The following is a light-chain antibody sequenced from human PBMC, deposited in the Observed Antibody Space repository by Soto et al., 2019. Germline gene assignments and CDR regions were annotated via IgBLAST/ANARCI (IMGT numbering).Light chain of an antibody. Sequence: DVVMTQSPLSLPVTLGQPASISCRSSRSLVYSDGNAYLNWFHQRPGQSPRRLIYKASNRDSGVPDRFSGSGSGTDFTLHINRAEADDVGVYYCMHGTHWPPTFGRGPRVEIE. V-gene: IGKV2-30*01. J-gene: IGKJ1*01. CDR1: RSLVYSDGNAY. CDR3: MHGTHWPPT. CDR2: KAS.